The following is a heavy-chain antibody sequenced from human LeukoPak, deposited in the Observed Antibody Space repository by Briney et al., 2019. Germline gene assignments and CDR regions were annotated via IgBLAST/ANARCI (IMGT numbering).Heavy chain of an antibody. J-gene: IGHJ4*02. CDR3: ARDRGHYDRSGYFYDSN. CDR1: GFSVGANF. CDR2: IYSGGAT. D-gene: IGHD3-22*01. Sequence: PGGSLRLSCAASGFSVGANFMSWVRQAPGKGLEWLSVIYSGGATYYADSVKGRFTISRDILKNTLFLQMNSLRAEDTAVYYCARDRGHYDRSGYFYDSNWGQGTLVTVSS. V-gene: IGHV3-66*01.